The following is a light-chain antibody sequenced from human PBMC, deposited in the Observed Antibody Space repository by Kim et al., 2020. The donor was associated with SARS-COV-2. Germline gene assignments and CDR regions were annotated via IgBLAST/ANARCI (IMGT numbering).Light chain of an antibody. Sequence: QSALTQPPSASGSPGQSVTISCTGSSSDVGGYNYVSWYQQHPDKAPKLMIYEVSQRPSGVPDRFSGSKSGNTASLTVSGLQAEDEADYYCSSYAGSNAWVFGGGTQLTVL. CDR2: EVS. CDR3: SSYAGSNAWV. V-gene: IGLV2-8*01. J-gene: IGLJ3*02. CDR1: SSDVGGYNY.